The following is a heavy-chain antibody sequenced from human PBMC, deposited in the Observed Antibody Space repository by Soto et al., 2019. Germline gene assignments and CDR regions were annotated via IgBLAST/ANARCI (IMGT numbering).Heavy chain of an antibody. CDR2: IYYSGST. J-gene: IGHJ4*02. D-gene: IGHD5-18*01. CDR1: GGSISSYY. V-gene: IGHV4-59*01. CDR3: ASGTAVDDY. Sequence: QVQLQESGPGLVKPSETLSLTCTVSGGSISSYYWSWIRQPPGKGLEWIGYIYYSGSTNYNPSLKSRVTISVDTSKNQFSLKLSSVTAADTAVYYCASGTAVDDYWGQGTLVTVSS.